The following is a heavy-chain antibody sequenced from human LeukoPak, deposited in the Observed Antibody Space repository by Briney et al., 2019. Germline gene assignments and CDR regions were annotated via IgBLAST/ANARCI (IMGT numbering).Heavy chain of an antibody. Sequence: GGSLRLSCSGPGFTFRSYTMAWVRQAPGKGLEWVSSIDGDGHLNYYADSLKGRFTISRDNANNSVDLQMNSLTADDSGLYFCARDYSSGWFGKGAYWGQGTRVLVSS. CDR1: GFTFRSYT. CDR2: IDGDGHLN. V-gene: IGHV3-21*06. D-gene: IGHD6-19*01. CDR3: ARDYSSGWFGKGAY. J-gene: IGHJ4*02.